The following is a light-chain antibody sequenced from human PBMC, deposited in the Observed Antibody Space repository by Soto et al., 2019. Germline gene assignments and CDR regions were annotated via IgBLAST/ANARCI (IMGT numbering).Light chain of an antibody. CDR1: QSILHSSNNKNY. CDR3: QQYYNTPWT. J-gene: IGKJ1*01. CDR2: WAS. Sequence: DIVMTQSPDSLAVSLGERATINCKSSQSILHSSNNKNYLAWYQQKPGQPPKLLLYWASTRESGVPDRFSGSGSGADFTLTISSLQAEDVAAYYCQQYYNTPWTFGQGTKVEIK. V-gene: IGKV4-1*01.